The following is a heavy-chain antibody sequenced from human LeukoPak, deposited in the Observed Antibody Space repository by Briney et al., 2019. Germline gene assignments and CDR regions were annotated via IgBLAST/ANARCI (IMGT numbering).Heavy chain of an antibody. J-gene: IGHJ4*02. V-gene: IGHV4-34*01. CDR1: GGSFSGYY. CDR3: ARSLPVAGTGTLDY. Sequence: SETLSLTCAVYGGSFSGYYWSWIRQPPGKGLEWIGEINHSGSTNYNPSLKSRVTISVDTSKNQFSLKLSSVTAADTAVYYCARSLPVAGTGTLDYWGQGTLATVSS. D-gene: IGHD6-19*01. CDR2: INHSGST.